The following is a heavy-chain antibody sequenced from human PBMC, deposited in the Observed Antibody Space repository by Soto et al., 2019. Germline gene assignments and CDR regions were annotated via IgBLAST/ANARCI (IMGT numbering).Heavy chain of an antibody. J-gene: IGHJ3*02. CDR1: GFTVSGNY. CDR2: ISSGDNT. Sequence: GGSLRLSCAASGFTVSGNYMSWVRQAPGKGLEWVSVISSGDNTYYADSVKGRFTISRDNSKNTLYLQMNSLRAEDTAVYYCAREFGEAVAGTGAFDIWGQGTMVTVS. CDR3: AREFGEAVAGTGAFDI. V-gene: IGHV3-53*01. D-gene: IGHD6-19*01.